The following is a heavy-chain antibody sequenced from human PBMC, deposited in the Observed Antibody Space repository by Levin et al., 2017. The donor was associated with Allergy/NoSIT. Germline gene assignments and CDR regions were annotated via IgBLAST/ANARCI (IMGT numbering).Heavy chain of an antibody. CDR3: ARDRCSGGSCYIGNLIHDY. V-gene: IGHV3-66*01. Sequence: GGSLRLSCAASGFTVSSNYMSWVRQAPGKGLEWVSVIYSGGSTYYADSVKGRFTISRDNSKNTLYLQMNSLRAEDTAVYYCARDRCSGGSCYIGNLIHDYWGQGTLVTVSS. CDR1: GFTVSSNY. CDR2: IYSGGST. J-gene: IGHJ4*02. D-gene: IGHD2-15*01.